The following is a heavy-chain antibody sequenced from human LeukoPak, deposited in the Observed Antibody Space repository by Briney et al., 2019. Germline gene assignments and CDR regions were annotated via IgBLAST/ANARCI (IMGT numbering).Heavy chain of an antibody. CDR2: IISSSSYI. V-gene: IGHV3-21*01. D-gene: IGHD3-22*01. Sequence: GGSLRLSCAASGFTCNSYSMNWLRQAPGKGREGVASIISSSSYIYYAHSVKGRFTVSRDNSKNTLFLQMPSLRTEDTALYYCARDHDNSGSHYPIAGWFDPWGQGNLVTVSS. CDR3: ARDHDNSGSHYPIAGWFDP. J-gene: IGHJ5*01. CDR1: GFTCNSYS.